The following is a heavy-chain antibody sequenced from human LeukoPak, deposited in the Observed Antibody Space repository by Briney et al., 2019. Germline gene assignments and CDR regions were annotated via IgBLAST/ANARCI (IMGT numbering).Heavy chain of an antibody. CDR2: INPNSGGT. D-gene: IGHD1-1*01. J-gene: IGHJ4*02. Sequence: ASVKVSCKASGYTFTGYYMHWVRQAPGQGLEWMGRINPNSGGTNYAQKFQGRVTMTRDTSISTAYMDLTRLRSDDTAVYYCARGTEYYFGYWGQGTLVTVSS. V-gene: IGHV1-2*06. CDR1: GYTFTGYY. CDR3: ARGTEYYFGY.